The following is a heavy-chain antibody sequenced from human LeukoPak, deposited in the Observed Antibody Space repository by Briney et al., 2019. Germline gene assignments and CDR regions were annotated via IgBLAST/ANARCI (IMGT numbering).Heavy chain of an antibody. CDR2: INPNSGGT. V-gene: IGHV1-2*06. CDR3: ARGPYSSSWGVDY. CDR1: GYTFTGYY. Sequence: GASVKVSCKASGYTFTGYYMHWVRQAPGQGLEWMGRINPNSGGTNYAQKFQGRVTMTRDTSISTAYMGLSRLRSDDTAVYYCARGPYSSSWGVDYWGQGTLVTVSS. J-gene: IGHJ4*02. D-gene: IGHD6-13*01.